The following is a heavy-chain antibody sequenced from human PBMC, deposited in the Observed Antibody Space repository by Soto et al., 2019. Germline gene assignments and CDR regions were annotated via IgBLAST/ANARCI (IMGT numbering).Heavy chain of an antibody. Sequence: GESLKISCAASGFIFSSFGMHWVRQAPGKGLEWVAHIWYDGSNTYYAGSVKGRFTISRDNSRNTLYLQMNSLRAEDTAVYHCVRDLLGSGGHFDYWGQGTLVTVSS. J-gene: IGHJ4*02. V-gene: IGHV3-33*01. CDR1: GFIFSSFG. CDR3: VRDLLGSGGHFDY. D-gene: IGHD7-27*01. CDR2: IWYDGSNT.